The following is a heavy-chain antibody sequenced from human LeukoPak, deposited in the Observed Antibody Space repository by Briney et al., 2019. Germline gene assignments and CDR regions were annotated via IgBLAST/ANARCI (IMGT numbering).Heavy chain of an antibody. CDR1: GGSISSHY. D-gene: IGHD2-2*01. Sequence: SETLSLTCTVSGGSISSHYWSWIRQPPGKGLEWIGYIYYSGSTNYNPSLKSRVTISVDTSKNQFSLKLSSVTAADTAVYYCARACSTSCYGSYYYYYVDVWGKGTTVTVSS. V-gene: IGHV4-59*11. CDR3: ARACSTSCYGSYYYYYVDV. J-gene: IGHJ6*03. CDR2: IYYSGST.